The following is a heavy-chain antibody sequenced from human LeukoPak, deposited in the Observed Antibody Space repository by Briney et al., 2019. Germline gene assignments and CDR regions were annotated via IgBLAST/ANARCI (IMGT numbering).Heavy chain of an antibody. Sequence: SETLSLTCTVSGGSISSYYWSWIRQPPGKGLEWIGYIYCSGSTNYNPSLKSRVTISVDTSKNQFSLKLSSVTAADTAVYYCARDSAYYYDSSGYHGGFDYWGQGTLVTVSS. CDR1: GGSISSYY. CDR3: ARDSAYYYDSSGYHGGFDY. D-gene: IGHD3-22*01. CDR2: IYCSGST. J-gene: IGHJ4*02. V-gene: IGHV4-59*01.